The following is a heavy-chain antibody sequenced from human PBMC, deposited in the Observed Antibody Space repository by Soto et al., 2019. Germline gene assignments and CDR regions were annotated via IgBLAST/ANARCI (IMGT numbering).Heavy chain of an antibody. CDR1: GSSFSSYC. D-gene: IGHD6-13*01. V-gene: IGHV3-30*18. J-gene: IGHJ4*01. CDR3: AKDRVYYCTSWPFY. CDR2: ISYDGTYK. Sequence: PGGSLRLSCAASGSSFSSYCIHWVRQVPGKGLEWVAVISYDGTYKHYADSVKGRFTFSRDNSKNTVYLQMNSLRAEDTAVYYCAKDRVYYCTSWPFYWGHGT.